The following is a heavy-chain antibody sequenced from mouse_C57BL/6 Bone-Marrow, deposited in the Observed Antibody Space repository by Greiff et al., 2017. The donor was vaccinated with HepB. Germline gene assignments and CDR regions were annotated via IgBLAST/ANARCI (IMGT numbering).Heavy chain of an antibody. CDR3: ARKGAYFYYFDY. D-gene: IGHD1-1*01. V-gene: IGHV7-3*01. CDR1: GFTFTDYY. J-gene: IGHJ2*01. Sequence: EVHLVESGGGLVQPGGSLSLSCAASGFTFTDYYMSWVRQPPGKALEWLGFIRNKANGYTTEYSATVKGRFTISRDNSQSNLYLQMKALRAEDSATYYGARKGAYFYYFDYWGQGTTLTVSS. CDR2: IRNKANGYTT.